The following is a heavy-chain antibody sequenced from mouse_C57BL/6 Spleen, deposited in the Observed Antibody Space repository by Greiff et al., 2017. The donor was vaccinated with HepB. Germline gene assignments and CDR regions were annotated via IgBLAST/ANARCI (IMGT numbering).Heavy chain of an antibody. J-gene: IGHJ3*01. CDR1: GYSITSGYY. Sequence: EESGPGLVKPSQSLSLTCSVTGYSITSGYYWNWIRQFPGNKLEWMGYISYDGSNNYNPSLKNRISITRDTSKNQFFLKLNSVTTEDTATYYCARAKLLRSWFAYWGQGTLVTVSA. CDR2: ISYDGSN. D-gene: IGHD1-1*01. CDR3: ARAKLLRSWFAY. V-gene: IGHV3-6*01.